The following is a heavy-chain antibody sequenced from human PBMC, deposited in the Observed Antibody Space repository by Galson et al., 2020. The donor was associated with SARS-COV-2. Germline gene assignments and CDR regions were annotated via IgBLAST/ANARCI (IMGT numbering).Heavy chain of an antibody. Sequence: GESLKISCAASGFTFSSYAMSWVRQAPGKGLEWVSAISGSGGSTYYADSVKGRFTISRDNSKNTLYLQMNSLRAEDTAVYYCATGGHIVASPNYFDYWGQGTLVTVSS. J-gene: IGHJ4*02. D-gene: IGHD5-12*01. V-gene: IGHV3-23*01. CDR1: GFTFSSYA. CDR3: ATGGHIVASPNYFDY. CDR2: ISGSGGST.